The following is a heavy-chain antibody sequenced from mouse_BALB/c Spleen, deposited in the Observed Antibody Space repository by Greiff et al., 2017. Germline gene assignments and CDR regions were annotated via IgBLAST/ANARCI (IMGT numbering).Heavy chain of an antibody. D-gene: IGHD2-4*01. CDR2: IRNKANGYTT. CDR1: GFTFTDYY. J-gene: IGHJ2*01. CDR3: ARDDYDGVLDY. V-gene: IGHV7-3*02. Sequence: EVKLMESGGGLVQPGGSLRLSCATSGFTFTDYYMSWVRQPPGKALEWLGFIRNKANGYTTEYSASVKGRFTISRDNSQSILYLQMNTLRAEDSATYYCARDDYDGVLDYWGQGTTLTVSS.